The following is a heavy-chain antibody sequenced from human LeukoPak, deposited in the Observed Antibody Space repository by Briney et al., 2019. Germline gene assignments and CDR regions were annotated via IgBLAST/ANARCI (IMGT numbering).Heavy chain of an antibody. CDR3: ATWQQRDDYVWGSYRTDAFDI. D-gene: IGHD3-16*02. CDR1: GYTLTELS. Sequence: ASVKVSCKVSGYTLTELSMHWVRQAPGKGLEWRGGFDPEDGETIYAQKFQGRVTMTEDTSTDTAYMELSSLRSEDTAVYYCATWQQRDDYVWGSYRTDAFDIWGQGTMVTVSS. V-gene: IGHV1-24*01. CDR2: FDPEDGET. J-gene: IGHJ3*02.